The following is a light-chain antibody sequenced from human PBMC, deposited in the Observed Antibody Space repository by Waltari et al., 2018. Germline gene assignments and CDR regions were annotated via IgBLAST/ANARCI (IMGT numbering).Light chain of an antibody. V-gene: IGKV1-39*01. Sequence: DIQMTQSPSSLSASVGDRVTITCRASDTINNDLNWYQQKPGKAPKFLIYRTSNLQSGVPSRFSVSGSGTDFSLTFSSLQPKDSATYYCQQGYIAPRTFGQGTKVEIK. CDR2: RTS. CDR3: QQGYIAPRT. CDR1: DTINND. J-gene: IGKJ1*01.